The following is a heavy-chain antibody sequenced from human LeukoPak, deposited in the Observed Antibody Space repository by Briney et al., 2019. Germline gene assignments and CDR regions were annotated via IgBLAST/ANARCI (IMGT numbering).Heavy chain of an antibody. CDR3: ARDTVTTSRWIYYGMDV. CDR2: ISSSGSTI. V-gene: IGHV3-48*03. D-gene: IGHD4-17*01. J-gene: IGHJ6*02. CDR1: GFTFSSYE. Sequence: GGSLRLSGAASGFTFSSYEMNWVRQAPGKGLEWVSYISSSGSTIYYADSVKGRFTISRDNAKNSLYLRMNSLRAEDTAVYYCARDTVTTSRWIYYGMDVWGQGTTVTVSS.